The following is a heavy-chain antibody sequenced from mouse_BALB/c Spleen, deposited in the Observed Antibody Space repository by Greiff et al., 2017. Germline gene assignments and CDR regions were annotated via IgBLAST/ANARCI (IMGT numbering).Heavy chain of an antibody. CDR1: GFTFSSYA. CDR3: ARDGSSLYYFDY. CDR2: ISSGGST. V-gene: IGHV5-6-5*01. D-gene: IGHD1-1*01. Sequence: EVKVEESGGGLVKPGGSLKLSCAASGFTFSSYAMSWVRQTPEKRLEWVASISSGGSTYYPDSVKGRFTISRDNARNILYLQMSSLRSEDTAMYYCARDGSSLYYFDYWGQGTTLTVSS. J-gene: IGHJ2*01.